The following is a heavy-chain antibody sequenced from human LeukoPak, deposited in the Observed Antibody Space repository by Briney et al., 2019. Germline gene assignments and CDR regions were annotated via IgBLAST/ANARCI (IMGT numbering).Heavy chain of an antibody. D-gene: IGHD3-3*01. CDR1: GFTFSSYA. CDR3: ARAEYDFWSGYYPLGGFDM. CDR2: IRKKGYGGTT. Sequence: PGGSLRLSCAASGFTFSSYAMSWVRQAPGKGLEWVGFIRKKGYGGTTEYAASVEGRFTISRDDSKGIAYLQMNSLKTEDTAVYYCARAEYDFWSGYYPLGGFDMWGQGTVVTVSS. J-gene: IGHJ3*02. V-gene: IGHV3-49*04.